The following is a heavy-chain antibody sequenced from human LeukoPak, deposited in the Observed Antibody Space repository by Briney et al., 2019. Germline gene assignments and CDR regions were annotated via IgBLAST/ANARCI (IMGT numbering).Heavy chain of an antibody. J-gene: IGHJ6*02. CDR2: INPNSGGT. V-gene: IGHV1-2*02. Sequence: GASVKVSCKASGYTFTGYYMHWVRQAPGQGLEWMGWINPNSGGTNYAQKFQGRVTMTRDTSISTAYMELSRLRSDDTAVYYCARRKVTTGSYYYYGMDVWGQGTTVTVSS. CDR1: GYTFTGYY. CDR3: ARRKVTTGSYYYYGMDV. D-gene: IGHD4-17*01.